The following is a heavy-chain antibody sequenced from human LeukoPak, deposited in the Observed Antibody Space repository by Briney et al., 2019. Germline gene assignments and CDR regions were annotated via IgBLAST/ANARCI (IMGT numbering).Heavy chain of an antibody. J-gene: IGHJ5*02. D-gene: IGHD3-16*01. CDR3: AREELGSSLGFDP. Sequence: GSLRLSCAASGFTFSSYAIHWVRQPPGKGLEWVAVISFDGSNKYYADSVKGRFTISRDNSKNTLYLQMNSLRAEDTAVYYCAREELGSSLGFDPWGQGTLVTVSS. CDR2: ISFDGSNK. V-gene: IGHV3-30-3*01. CDR1: GFTFSSYA.